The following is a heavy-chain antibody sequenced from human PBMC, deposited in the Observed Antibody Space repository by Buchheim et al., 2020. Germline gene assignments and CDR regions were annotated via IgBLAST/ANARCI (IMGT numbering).Heavy chain of an antibody. CDR1: GFTFSRNW. CDR3: TTGTGGSGSPLGAF. Sequence: EVQLVESGGGLVEPGGSLRLPCEVSGFTFSRNWMHWVRQAPGKGLVWVSRIDADGTRPTYADSVRGRFIISRDNAKKTVYLQMNSLRAEDTAVYYCTTGTGGSGSPLGAFWGQGTL. CDR2: IDADGTRP. J-gene: IGHJ4*02. V-gene: IGHV3-74*01. D-gene: IGHD3-10*01.